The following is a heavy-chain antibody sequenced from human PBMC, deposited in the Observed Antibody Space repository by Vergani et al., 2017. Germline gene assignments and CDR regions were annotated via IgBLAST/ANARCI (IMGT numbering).Heavy chain of an antibody. CDR2: IRSKAYGGTT. D-gene: IGHD2-2*01. J-gene: IGHJ6*02. CDR3: TRDLGFLRYCSSTSCYDYYGMDV. CDR1: GFTFGDYA. Sequence: EVQLVESGGGLVQPGRSLRLSCTASGFTFGDYAMSWVRQAPGKGLEWVGFIRSKAYGGTTEYAASVKGRFTISRDDSKSIAYLQMNSLKTEDTAVYYYTRDLGFLRYCSSTSCYDYYGMDVWGQGTTVTVSS. V-gene: IGHV3-49*04.